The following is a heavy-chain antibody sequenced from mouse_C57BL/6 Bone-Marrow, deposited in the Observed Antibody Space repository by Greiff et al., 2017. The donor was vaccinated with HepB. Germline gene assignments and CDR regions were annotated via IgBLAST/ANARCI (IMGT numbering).Heavy chain of an antibody. CDR2: ISDGGSYT. CDR1: GFTFSSYA. CDR3: ARDGGGSYFDY. Sequence: EVKVVESGGGLVKPGGSLKLSCAASGFTFSSYAMSWVRQTPEKRLEWVATISDGGSYTYYPDNVKGRFTISRDNAKNNLYLQMSHLKSEDTAMYYCARDGGGSYFDYWGQGTTLTVSS. D-gene: IGHD1-1*02. V-gene: IGHV5-4*01. J-gene: IGHJ2*01.